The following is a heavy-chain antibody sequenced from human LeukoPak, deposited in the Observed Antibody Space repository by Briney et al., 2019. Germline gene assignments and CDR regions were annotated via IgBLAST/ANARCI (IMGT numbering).Heavy chain of an antibody. Sequence: PSETLSLTCTVSGGSISDYYWSWIRQTPGEGLEWIGYVYYSGTSTYNPSLKSRVTTSVDSSKYQFSLSLRSVTAADTAVYYCARSLRRRKFDPWGQGTLVTVSS. CDR3: ARSLRRRKFDP. CDR1: GGSISDYY. J-gene: IGHJ5*02. D-gene: IGHD3-16*01. V-gene: IGHV4-59*01. CDR2: VYYSGTS.